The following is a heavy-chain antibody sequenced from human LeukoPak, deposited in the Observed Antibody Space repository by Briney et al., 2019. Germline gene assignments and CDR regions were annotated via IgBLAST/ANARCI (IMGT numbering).Heavy chain of an antibody. CDR1: GFTFSSYG. D-gene: IGHD6-6*01. CDR3: AKPIAARYNWFDP. J-gene: IGHJ5*02. V-gene: IGHV3-33*06. CDR2: IWYDGSSK. Sequence: PGGSLRLSCAASGFTFSSYGMHWVRQAPGKGLEWVAVIWYDGSSKYYADSVKGRFTISRDDSKNTLYLQMNSLRAEDTAIYYCAKPIAARYNWFDPWGQGTLVTVSS.